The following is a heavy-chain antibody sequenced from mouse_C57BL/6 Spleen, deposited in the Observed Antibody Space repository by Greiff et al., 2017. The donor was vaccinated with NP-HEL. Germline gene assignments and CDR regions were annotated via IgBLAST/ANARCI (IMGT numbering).Heavy chain of an antibody. J-gene: IGHJ4*01. CDR2: IYPGDGDT. V-gene: IGHV1-80*01. D-gene: IGHD2-4*01. CDR1: GYAFSSYW. Sequence: QVQLQQSGAELVKPGASVKISCKASGYAFSSYWMNWVKQRPGKGLEWIGQIYPGDGDTNYNGKFKGKATLTADKSSSTAYMQLSSLTSEDSAVYFCTRRWDYVGSYAMDYWGQGTSVTVSS. CDR3: TRRWDYVGSYAMDY.